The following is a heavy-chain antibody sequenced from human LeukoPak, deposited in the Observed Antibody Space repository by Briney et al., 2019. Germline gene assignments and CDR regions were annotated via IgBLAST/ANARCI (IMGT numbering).Heavy chain of an antibody. CDR1: GGSISSSSYY. J-gene: IGHJ4*02. CDR2: IYYSGST. Sequence: PSETLSLTCTVSGGSISSSSYYWGWIRQPPGKGLEWIGSIYYSGSTYYNPSLKSRVTISVDTSKNQFSLKLSSVTAADTAVYYCARHPTRGPTGIVGATTLFFDYWGQGTLVTVSS. CDR3: ARHPTRGPTGIVGATTLFFDY. V-gene: IGHV4-39*07. D-gene: IGHD1-26*01.